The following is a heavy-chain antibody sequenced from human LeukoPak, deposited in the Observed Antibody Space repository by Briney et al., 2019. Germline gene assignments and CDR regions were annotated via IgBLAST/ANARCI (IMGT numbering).Heavy chain of an antibody. CDR3: AKDRRAHWGYFDY. CDR1: GFTFSAYG. D-gene: IGHD7-27*01. Sequence: GGSLRLSCAASGFTFSAYGMSWVRQAPGKGLEWVSGISGSGGSTYYADSVKGRFTISRDNSKNTLYLQMNSLRAEDTAVYYCAKDRRAHWGYFDYWGQGTLVTVSS. J-gene: IGHJ4*02. V-gene: IGHV3-23*01. CDR2: ISGSGGST.